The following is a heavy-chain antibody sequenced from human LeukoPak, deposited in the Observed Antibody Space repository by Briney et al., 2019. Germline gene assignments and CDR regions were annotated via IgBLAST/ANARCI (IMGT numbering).Heavy chain of an antibody. D-gene: IGHD4-17*01. V-gene: IGHV3-7*03. CDR2: INHNGNVN. Sequence: GGSLRLSCAASGFTFSSYWMNWARQAPGKGLEWVASINHNGNVNYYVDSVKGRFTISRDNAKNSLYLQMNSLRAEDTAVYYRAKTTQTVTHDYWGQGTLVTVSS. CDR1: GFTFSSYW. J-gene: IGHJ4*02. CDR3: AKTTQTVTHDY.